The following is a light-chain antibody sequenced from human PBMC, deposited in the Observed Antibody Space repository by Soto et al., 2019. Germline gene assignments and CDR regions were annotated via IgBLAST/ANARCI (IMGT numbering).Light chain of an antibody. CDR2: DAS. Sequence: DLTLTQSPSSLSASVGDRVSITCQASQDVTNYLNWYQQKPGKAPKLLISDASNLETGVPSRFTGSGYGTHFTLTISNLQPEDFATYFCQQYENLPLTFGGGTHVE. CDR1: QDVTNY. CDR3: QQYENLPLT. V-gene: IGKV1-33*01. J-gene: IGKJ4*01.